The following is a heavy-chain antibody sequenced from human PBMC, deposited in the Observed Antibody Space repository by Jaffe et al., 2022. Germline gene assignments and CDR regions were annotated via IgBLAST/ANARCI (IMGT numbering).Heavy chain of an antibody. CDR2: ISRDTRSI. CDR1: GFTFNDYA. J-gene: IGHJ4*02. V-gene: IGHV3-9*01. Sequence: EVQLVESGGGLVQPGRSLRLACATSGFTFNDYAMHWVRQAPGKGLEWVSGISRDTRSIVYADSVKGRFTISRDNAQNSLYLQMNNLRTEDTALYFCAKDAQRCGDTCHPFDNWGQGTLVTVSS. CDR3: AKDAQRCGDTCHPFDN. D-gene: IGHD2-15*01.